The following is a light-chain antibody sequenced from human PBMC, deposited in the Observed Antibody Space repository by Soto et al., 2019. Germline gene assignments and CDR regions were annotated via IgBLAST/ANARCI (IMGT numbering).Light chain of an antibody. Sequence: DIQMTQSPSSLSASVGDEVTITCRASQTIMTYLNWYQLKPGKPPRLLIYAASSLQSGVPSRFSGSGSGTGFTLTISSLQPEDFATYSCQQSYNSPQTFGRGTRLEIK. CDR3: QQSYNSPQT. CDR1: QTIMTY. J-gene: IGKJ5*01. CDR2: AAS. V-gene: IGKV1-39*01.